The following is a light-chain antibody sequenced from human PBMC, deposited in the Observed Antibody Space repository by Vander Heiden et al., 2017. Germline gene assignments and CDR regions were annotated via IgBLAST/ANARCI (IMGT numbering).Light chain of an antibody. CDR2: AAS. V-gene: IGKV1-39*01. CDR3: QQSDSMPAT. J-gene: IGKJ2*01. Sequence: IQVTQSPSSLSASVGDRVTITCRASQSISSYLNWYQQKPGKAPKLLIYAASSLQSGVPSRFSGSGSGTDFTLTISRLQPEDFATYYCQQSDSMPATFGQGTKVEIK. CDR1: QSISSY.